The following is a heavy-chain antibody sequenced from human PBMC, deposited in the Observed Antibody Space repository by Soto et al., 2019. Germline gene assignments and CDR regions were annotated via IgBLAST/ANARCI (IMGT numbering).Heavy chain of an antibody. V-gene: IGHV3-11*01. CDR2: ISKSGSII. D-gene: IGHD3-22*01. CDR1: GFSFSDYY. Sequence: GGPLRLSCAASGFSFSDYYMSWIRQPPGKGLEWVSYISKSGSIIHYADSVKVRFTISRDNAKNSLYLQMNSLRAEDTALYYCARDLSPYSDYYDESSSETWFDPWGQGTLVTVSS. CDR3: ARDLSPYSDYYDESSSETWFDP. J-gene: IGHJ5*02.